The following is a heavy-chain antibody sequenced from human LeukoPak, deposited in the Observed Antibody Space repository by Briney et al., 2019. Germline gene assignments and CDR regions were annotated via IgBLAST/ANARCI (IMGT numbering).Heavy chain of an antibody. CDR2: ISSSGYTI. Sequence: GGSLRLSCAASGFTFSDDYMSWIRQAPGKGLEWVSYISSSGYTIYYADSVKGRFTISRDNAKNSLFLQMNSLRAEDTAVYYCARSGDPWVFDYWGQGTLVTVSS. J-gene: IGHJ4*02. V-gene: IGHV3-11*01. CDR1: GFTFSDDY. CDR3: ARSGDPWVFDY. D-gene: IGHD3-10*01.